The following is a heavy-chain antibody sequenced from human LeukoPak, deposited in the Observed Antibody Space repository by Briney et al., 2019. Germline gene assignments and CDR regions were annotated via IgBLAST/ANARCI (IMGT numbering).Heavy chain of an antibody. CDR2: IYPGDSDT. Sequence: GESLKISCKGSGYSFTSYWIGCVRQKPGKSLEWMGIIYPGDSDTRYSPSFQGQVTISADKSISTAYLQWSSLKASDTAMYYCARSYDSSLYYFDYWGQGTLVTVSS. CDR3: ARSYDSSLYYFDY. V-gene: IGHV5-51*01. CDR1: GYSFTSYW. J-gene: IGHJ4*02. D-gene: IGHD3-22*01.